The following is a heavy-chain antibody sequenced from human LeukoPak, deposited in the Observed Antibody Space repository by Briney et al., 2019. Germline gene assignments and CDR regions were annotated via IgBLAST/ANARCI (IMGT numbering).Heavy chain of an antibody. D-gene: IGHD3-10*01. CDR3: ARSYGAFEGATYYYYGMDV. CDR1: GSTFTNYG. CDR2: TNTNTGNP. J-gene: IGHJ6*02. Sequence: ASVKVSCKASGSTFTNYGLSWVRQAPGQGLEWMGWTNTNTGNPKSAQGFTERFVFSLDASVSTAYLQISSLKAADTAVYYCARSYGAFEGATYYYYGMDVWGQGTAVTVSS. V-gene: IGHV7-4-1*02.